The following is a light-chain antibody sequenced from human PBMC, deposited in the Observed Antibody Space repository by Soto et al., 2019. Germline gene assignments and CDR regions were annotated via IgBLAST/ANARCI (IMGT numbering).Light chain of an antibody. CDR1: QSISRY. CDR3: QQYGSSPPT. J-gene: IGKJ1*01. CDR2: GAS. Sequence: IVLTQSPGTLSLSPGERTTLSCRASQSISRYLAWYQQKPGQSPRLLIYGASSRATGTPDRFSGSGSGTDFTLTINRLEPEAFALYYCQQYGSSPPTFAQGTKVEIK. V-gene: IGKV3-20*01.